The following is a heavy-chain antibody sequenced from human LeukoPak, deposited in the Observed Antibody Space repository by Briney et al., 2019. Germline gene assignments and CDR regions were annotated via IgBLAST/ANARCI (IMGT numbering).Heavy chain of an antibody. J-gene: IGHJ4*02. V-gene: IGHV4-34*01. CDR3: ARDPARGNYDY. CDR1: GGSFSGYY. D-gene: IGHD4-11*01. CDR2: IYYSGST. Sequence: PSETLSLTCAVYGGSFSGYYWSWIRQPPGKGLEWIGYIYYSGSTYYNPSLKSRVTISVDRSKNQFSLKLSSVTAADTAVYYCARDPARGNYDYWGQGTLVTVSS.